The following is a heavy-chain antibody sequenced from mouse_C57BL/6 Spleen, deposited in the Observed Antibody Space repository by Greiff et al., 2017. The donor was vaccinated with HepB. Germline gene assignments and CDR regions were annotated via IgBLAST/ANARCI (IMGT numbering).Heavy chain of an antibody. CDR3: ARSGGSRREYYAMDY. D-gene: IGHD1-1*01. V-gene: IGHV1-19*01. CDR2: INPYNGGT. CDR1: GYTFTDYY. Sequence: EVQLQQSGPVLVKPGASVKMSCKASGYTFTDYYMNWVKQSHGKSLEWIGVINPYNGGTSYNQKFKGKATLTVDKSSSTAYMELNSLTSEDSAVYYCARSGGSRREYYAMDYWGQGTSVTVSS. J-gene: IGHJ4*01.